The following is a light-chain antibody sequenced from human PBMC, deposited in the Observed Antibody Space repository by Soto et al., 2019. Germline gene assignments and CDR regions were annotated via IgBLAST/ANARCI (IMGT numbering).Light chain of an antibody. J-gene: IGKJ1*01. CDR1: QSISRY. V-gene: IGKV1-39*01. Sequence: ILVTHSPCSLSASVFNSRATISSWASQSISRYLNWYQQKPGKAPKLLIYATSSLLGGVPSRFSGSGSGTDFTLTISSLQPEDFATYYCQQTYSTPPTFGQGTKVDIK. CDR3: QQTYSTPPT. CDR2: ATS.